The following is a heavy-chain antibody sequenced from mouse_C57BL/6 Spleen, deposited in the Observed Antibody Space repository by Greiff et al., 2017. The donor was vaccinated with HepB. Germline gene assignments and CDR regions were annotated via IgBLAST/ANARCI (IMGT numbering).Heavy chain of an antibody. CDR1: GFTFSSYA. D-gene: IGHD2-3*01. CDR3: ARDGYSYYFDY. CDR2: ISDGGSYT. J-gene: IGHJ2*01. V-gene: IGHV5-4*01. Sequence: EVKLVESGGGLVKPGGSLKLSCAASGFTFSSYAMSWVRQTPEKRLEWVATISDGGSYTYYPDNVKGRFPISRDNAKNNLYLQMSHLKSEDTAMYYCARDGYSYYFDYWVQGTTLTVSS.